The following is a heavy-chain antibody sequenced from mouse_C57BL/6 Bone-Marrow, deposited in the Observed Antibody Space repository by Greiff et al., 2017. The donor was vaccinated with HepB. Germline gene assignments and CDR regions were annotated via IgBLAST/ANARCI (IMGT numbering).Heavy chain of an antibody. CDR1: GYTFTDYY. J-gene: IGHJ4*01. CDR3: ARPRYPYAMDY. CDR2: INPNNGGT. D-gene: IGHD1-1*01. Sequence: EVQLQQSGPELVKPGASVKISCKASGYTFTDYYMNWVKQSHGKSLEWIGDINPNNGGTSYNQKFKGKATLTVDKSSSTAYMELRSLTSEDSAVYYCARPRYPYAMDYWGQGTSVTVSS. V-gene: IGHV1-26*01.